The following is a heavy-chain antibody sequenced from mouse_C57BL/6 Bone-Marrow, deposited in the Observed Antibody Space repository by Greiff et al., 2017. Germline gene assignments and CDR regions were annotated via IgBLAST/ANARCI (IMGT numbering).Heavy chain of an antibody. CDR2: ISSGSSTI. Sequence: VQLKESGGGLVKPGGSLKLSCAASGFTFSVYGMHWVRQAPEKGLEWVAYISSGSSTIYYADTVKGRFTISRDNAKNTLFLQMTSLRSEDTAMYYCARTTGAWFAYWGQGTLVTVSA. J-gene: IGHJ3*01. V-gene: IGHV5-17*01. CDR3: ARTTGAWFAY. CDR1: GFTFSVYG. D-gene: IGHD1-1*01.